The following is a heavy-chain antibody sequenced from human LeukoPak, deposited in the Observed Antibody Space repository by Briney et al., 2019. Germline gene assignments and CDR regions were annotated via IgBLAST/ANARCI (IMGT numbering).Heavy chain of an antibody. D-gene: IGHD3-3*01. CDR2: VTASGLST. V-gene: IGHV3-23*01. J-gene: IGHJ4*02. Sequence: GGSLRHSCAPPGFTLSNYAMSWVRQAPGNGLDCVSGVTASGLSTYYADYVKGRFTISRDNSKNTLYLQMSSLRAEDTAVYYCVKDSRITIFGVPFFGYWGQGTLVTVSS. CDR1: GFTLSNYA. CDR3: VKDSRITIFGVPFFGY.